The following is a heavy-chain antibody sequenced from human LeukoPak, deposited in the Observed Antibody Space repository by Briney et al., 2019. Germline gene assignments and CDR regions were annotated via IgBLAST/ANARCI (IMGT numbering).Heavy chain of an antibody. CDR3: AGGRSSGWIINY. CDR2: INHSGST. D-gene: IGHD6-19*01. Sequence: PSETLSLTCAVYGGSFSGYYWSWIRQPPGKGLEWIGEINHSGSTNYNPSLKSRVTISVDTSKNQFSLKLSSVTAADTAVYYCAGGRSSGWIINYWGQGTLVTVSS. V-gene: IGHV4-34*01. J-gene: IGHJ4*02. CDR1: GGSFSGYY.